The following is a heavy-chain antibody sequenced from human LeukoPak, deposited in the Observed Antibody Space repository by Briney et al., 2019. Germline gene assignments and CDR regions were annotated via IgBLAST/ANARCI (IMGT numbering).Heavy chain of an antibody. V-gene: IGHV3-48*02. CDR3: ARISGFTLDC. Sequence: GGSLRLSCATSTFTFSSYSMNWVRQAPGKGLEWVSYSEYSGTTSYYADSVKGRFTVSRDSAKNSLYLQMSSLRDEDTAVYYCARISGFTLDCWGPGTLVTVSS. CDR2: SEYSGTTS. CDR1: TFTFSSYS. J-gene: IGHJ4*02.